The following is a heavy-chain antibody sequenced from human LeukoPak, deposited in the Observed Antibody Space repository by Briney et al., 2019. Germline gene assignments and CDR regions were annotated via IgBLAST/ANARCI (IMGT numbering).Heavy chain of an antibody. V-gene: IGHV3-21*01. D-gene: IGHD3-10*01. Sequence: GGSLRLSCAASGFTFSSYSMNWVRQAPGKGLEWVSSISSSSSYIYYADSVKGRFTISRDNAKNSLYLQMNSLRAEDTAVYYCARDQRVRGVIKYNWFDPWGQGTLVTVSS. CDR3: ARDQRVRGVIKYNWFDP. CDR2: ISSSSSYI. CDR1: GFTFSSYS. J-gene: IGHJ5*02.